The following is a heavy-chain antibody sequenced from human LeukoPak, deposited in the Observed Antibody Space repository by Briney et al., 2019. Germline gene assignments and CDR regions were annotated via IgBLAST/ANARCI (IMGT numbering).Heavy chain of an antibody. Sequence: GASVKVSCKASGYTFTGYYMHWVRQAPGQGLEWMGWINPNSGGTNYAQKFQGRVTMTRDTSISTAYMELSRLRSGDTAVYYCAREGRRRVNWFDPWGQGTLVTVSS. V-gene: IGHV1-2*02. CDR3: AREGRRRVNWFDP. J-gene: IGHJ5*02. CDR2: INPNSGGT. CDR1: GYTFTGYY.